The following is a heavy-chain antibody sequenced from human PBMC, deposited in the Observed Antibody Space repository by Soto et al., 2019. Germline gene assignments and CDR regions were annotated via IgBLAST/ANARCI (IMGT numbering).Heavy chain of an antibody. D-gene: IGHD3-9*01. V-gene: IGHV1-46*01. J-gene: IGHJ5*02. CDR3: ARDHSRAFDWTFNWFDP. Sequence: ASVKVSCKAPADTFTSYYIHWVRQAPGHGLEWMGIINPNGGSTRFAQTFQGRITMTTDTSTSTVYMELRSLRAEDTAVYYCARDHSRAFDWTFNWFDPWGQGTLVTVSS. CDR2: INPNGGST. CDR1: ADTFTSYY.